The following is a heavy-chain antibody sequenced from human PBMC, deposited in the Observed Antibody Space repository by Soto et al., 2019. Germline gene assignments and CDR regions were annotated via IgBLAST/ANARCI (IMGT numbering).Heavy chain of an antibody. Sequence: GESLKISCKGSGYSFTSYWIGWVRQMPGKGLEWMGIIYPGDSDTRYSPSFQGQVTISADKSISTAHLQWSSLKASDTAMYYCARLAIVVVPAAMGGWFDPWGQGTLVTVSS. V-gene: IGHV5-51*01. J-gene: IGHJ5*02. CDR2: IYPGDSDT. CDR1: GYSFTSYW. CDR3: ARLAIVVVPAAMGGWFDP. D-gene: IGHD2-2*01.